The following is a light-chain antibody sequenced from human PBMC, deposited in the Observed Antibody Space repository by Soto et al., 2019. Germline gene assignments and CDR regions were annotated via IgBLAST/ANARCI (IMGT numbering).Light chain of an antibody. CDR3: QQSSSTLGT. Sequence: DIQMTQSPSSLSASVGDTVTITCRASQRISTYLNWYQQKPGRAPKLVISAASSLQSGVPTRFSGDGSGTDFTLTISSLQPEDAATYFCQQSSSTLGTFGQGTRV. J-gene: IGKJ1*01. CDR1: QRISTY. CDR2: AAS. V-gene: IGKV1-39*01.